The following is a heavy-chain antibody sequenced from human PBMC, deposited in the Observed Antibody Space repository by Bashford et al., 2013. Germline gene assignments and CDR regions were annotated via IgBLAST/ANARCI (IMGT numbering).Heavy chain of an antibody. Sequence: TVSVAPSAVVVTTGVGSPAPREGLEWIGYIYYSGSTYVNPSLKGRVTMSVDTSMTQFSLELTSATAADMAVYFCVRLSSYSTYNGGFYFDYWGQGTLVTVSS. CDR2: IYYSGST. D-gene: IGHD6-19*01. J-gene: IGHJ4*02. V-gene: IGHV4-39*01. CDR1: VAPSAVVVTT. CDR3: VRLSSYSTYNGGFYFDY.